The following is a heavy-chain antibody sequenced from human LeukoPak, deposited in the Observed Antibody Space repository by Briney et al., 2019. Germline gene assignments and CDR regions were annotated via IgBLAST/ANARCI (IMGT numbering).Heavy chain of an antibody. Sequence: GGSLRLSCAASGFTFSSYAMHWVRQAPGKGLEWVAVISYDGSNKYYADSVKGRFTISRDNAKNSLYLQMNSLRAEDTAVYYCARSADRSGYFREITLYYFDYWGQGALVTVSS. V-gene: IGHV3-30-3*01. CDR3: ARSADRSGYFREITLYYFDY. J-gene: IGHJ4*02. D-gene: IGHD3-22*01. CDR2: ISYDGSNK. CDR1: GFTFSSYA.